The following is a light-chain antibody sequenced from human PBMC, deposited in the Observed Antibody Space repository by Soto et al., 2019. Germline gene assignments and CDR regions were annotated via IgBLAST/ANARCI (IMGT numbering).Light chain of an antibody. CDR2: DAS. CDR1: QSVSSY. Sequence: IVLTQTPATLSLSPWERATLSCRASQSVSSYLAWYQQKPGQAPRLLIYDASNRATGIPARFSGSGSGTDFTLTISSLEPEDFAVYYCQQRSNWITFGQGTRPEIK. J-gene: IGKJ5*01. CDR3: QQRSNWIT. V-gene: IGKV3-11*01.